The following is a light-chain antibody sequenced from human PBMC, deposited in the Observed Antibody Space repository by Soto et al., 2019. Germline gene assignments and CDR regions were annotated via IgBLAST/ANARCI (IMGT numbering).Light chain of an antibody. J-gene: IGKJ1*01. CDR1: QSVSTN. V-gene: IGKV3-15*01. CDR2: GAS. Sequence: IMMTQSPDTLSVSPGERVTLSCRASQSVSTNLAWYQHKPGQAPRLLIYGASTGASGIPVRFSGSGSGTEFTLTISSLQPEDFAVYYCLQYNDWPRTLGQGTKVDIK. CDR3: LQYNDWPRT.